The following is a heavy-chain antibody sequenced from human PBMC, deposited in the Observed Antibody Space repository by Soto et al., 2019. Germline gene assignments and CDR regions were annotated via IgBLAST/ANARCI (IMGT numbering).Heavy chain of an antibody. Sequence: SETLSLTCAVYGGSFSGYYWSWIRQPPGKGLEWIGEINHSGSTNYNPSLKSRVTISVDTSKNQFSLKLSSVTAADTAVYYCARGLATMVRGVINRNYYMDVWGKGTTVTVSS. D-gene: IGHD3-10*01. CDR1: GGSFSGYY. CDR2: INHSGST. J-gene: IGHJ6*03. CDR3: ARGLATMVRGVINRNYYMDV. V-gene: IGHV4-34*01.